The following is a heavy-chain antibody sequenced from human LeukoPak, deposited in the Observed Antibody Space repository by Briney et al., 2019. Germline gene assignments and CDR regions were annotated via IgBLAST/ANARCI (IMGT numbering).Heavy chain of an antibody. CDR1: GGTFSSYA. CDR2: LIPIFGTA. V-gene: IGHV1-69*06. J-gene: IGHJ6*03. CDR3: ARGVSYSGYAYYYMDV. Sequence: ASVKDSCKASGGTFSSYAISWVRQAPGQGLEWMGGLIPIFGTANYAQKFQGRVTITADKSTSTAYMELSSLRSEDTAVYYCARGVSYSGYAYYYMDVWGKGTTVTVSS. D-gene: IGHD5-12*01.